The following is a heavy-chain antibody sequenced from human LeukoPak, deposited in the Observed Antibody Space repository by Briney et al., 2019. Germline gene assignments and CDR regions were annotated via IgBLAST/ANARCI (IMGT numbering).Heavy chain of an antibody. J-gene: IGHJ5*02. V-gene: IGHV4-34*01. CDR1: GGSFSGYY. D-gene: IGHD2-2*01. Sequence: SETLSLTCAVYGGSFSGYYWSWIRQPPGEGLEWIGEINHSGSTNYNPSLKSRVTISVDTSKNQFSLKLSSVTAADTAVYYCARGVCSSTSCWRSGWFDPWGQGTLVTVSS. CDR3: ARGVCSSTSCWRSGWFDP. CDR2: INHSGST.